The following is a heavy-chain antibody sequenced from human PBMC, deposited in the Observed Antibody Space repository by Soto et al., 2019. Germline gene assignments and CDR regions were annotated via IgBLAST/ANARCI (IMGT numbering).Heavy chain of an antibody. CDR2: ISNDGSSE. J-gene: IGHJ2*01. V-gene: IGHV3-30-3*01. CDR3: VRDSGANYGTFWYFDL. Sequence: QVQLVESGGGVVQPGRSLRISCAATGFSFNFYAMYWVRQAPGKGLEWVAMISNDGSSENYAGSVRGRFIISRDNSKKTLFLQMNSLRPEDTATYYCVRDSGANYGTFWYFDLWGRGTLVTVSS. CDR1: GFSFNFYA. D-gene: IGHD5-18*01.